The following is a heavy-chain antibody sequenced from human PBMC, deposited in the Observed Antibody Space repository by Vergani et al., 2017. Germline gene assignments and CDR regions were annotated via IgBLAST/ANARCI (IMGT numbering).Heavy chain of an antibody. V-gene: IGHV4-31*03. CDR3: ARMGGYDEGDAFRIGYFDS. CDR2: IYSTGST. D-gene: IGHD3-22*01. CDR1: GDSISSGVYY. J-gene: IGHJ4*02. Sequence: QVQLQESGPGLVKPSQTLSLTCSVSGDSISSGVYYWNWIRQHPGKGLEWIWYIYSTGSTHHNPSLRMRINMSVDTSKNQFSLKLNSVTAADTAMYYCARMGGYDEGDAFRIGYFDSWGPGILVTVSS.